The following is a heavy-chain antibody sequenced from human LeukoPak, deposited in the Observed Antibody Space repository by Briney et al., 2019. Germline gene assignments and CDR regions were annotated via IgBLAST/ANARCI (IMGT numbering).Heavy chain of an antibody. Sequence: PGGSLRLSCAASGFTFSSYGMHWVRQAPGKGLEWVAVISYDGSNKYYADSVKGRFTISRDNSKNTLYLQMNSLRAEDTAVYYCAKPRLPYNNYVNWFDPWGQGTLVTVSS. CDR3: AKPRLPYNNYVNWFDP. CDR2: ISYDGSNK. J-gene: IGHJ5*02. V-gene: IGHV3-30*18. D-gene: IGHD4-11*01. CDR1: GFTFSSYG.